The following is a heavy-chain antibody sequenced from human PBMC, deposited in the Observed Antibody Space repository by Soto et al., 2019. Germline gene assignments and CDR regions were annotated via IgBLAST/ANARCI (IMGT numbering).Heavy chain of an antibody. D-gene: IGHD3-10*01. CDR1: GLTFSSCW. V-gene: IGHV3-74*01. CDR3: ARVGYGSGSYHFDY. CDR2: INSDGSTT. Sequence: EVQLVESGGGLVQPGGSLRLSCAASGLTFSSCWMHWVRQAPGKGLVWVSRINSDGSTTSYTDSVKGRFTISRDNAKNTLYLQMNSLRAEDTAVYFWARVGYGSGSYHFDYWGQGTLVTVSS. J-gene: IGHJ4*02.